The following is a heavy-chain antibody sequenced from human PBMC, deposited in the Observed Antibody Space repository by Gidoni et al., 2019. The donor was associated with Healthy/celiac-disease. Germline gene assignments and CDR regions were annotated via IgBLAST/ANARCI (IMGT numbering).Heavy chain of an antibody. J-gene: IGHJ5*02. CDR1: GGSISSYY. V-gene: IGHV4-59*01. CDR3: ARNKFPRGHDNWFDP. Sequence: QVQLQESGPGLVKPSETLSLTCTVSGGSISSYYWSWIRQPPGKGLEWIGYIYYSGSTNYNPSLKSRVTISVDTSKNQFSLKLSSVTAADTAVYYCARNKFPRGHDNWFDPWGQGTLVTVSS. CDR2: IYYSGST.